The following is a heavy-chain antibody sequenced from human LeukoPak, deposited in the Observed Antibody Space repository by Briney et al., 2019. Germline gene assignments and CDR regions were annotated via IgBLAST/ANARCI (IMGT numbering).Heavy chain of an antibody. CDR2: INHSGST. J-gene: IGHJ5*02. CDR1: GGSFSGYY. D-gene: IGHD2-2*01. CDR3: ARRGLYGSSPFDP. Sequence: PSETLSLTCAVYGGSFSGYYWSWIRQPPGKGLEWIGEINHSGSTNYNPSLKSRVTISVDTSKNQFSLNLSSVTAADTAVYYCARRGLYGSSPFDPWGQGTLVTVSS. V-gene: IGHV4-34*01.